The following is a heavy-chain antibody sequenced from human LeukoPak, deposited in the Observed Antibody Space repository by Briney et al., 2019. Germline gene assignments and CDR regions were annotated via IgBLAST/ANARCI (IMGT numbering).Heavy chain of an antibody. Sequence: GASVKVSCKASGYTFTSYGISWVRQAPGQGLEWMGWISAYNGNTNYAQKLQGRVTMTTDTSTSTAYMELRSLRSDDTAVYYCARAEYYDILTGLGGDVWGQGTTVTVSS. CDR3: ARAEYYDILTGLGGDV. CDR2: ISAYNGNT. V-gene: IGHV1-18*01. D-gene: IGHD3-9*01. CDR1: GYTFTSYG. J-gene: IGHJ6*02.